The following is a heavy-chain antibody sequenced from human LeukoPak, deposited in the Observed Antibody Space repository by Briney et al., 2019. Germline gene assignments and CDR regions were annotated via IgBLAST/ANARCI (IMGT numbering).Heavy chain of an antibody. Sequence: GGSLRLSCVASGFTLRVNYMTWIRQTPGRGLEWVSVIYSDGTTKYADSAKGRFTISRDNSKSMVYLQMDRLRAEDTAVYYCARCKGGWSDHFYGMDIWGQGTTVTVSS. CDR2: IYSDGTT. CDR1: GFTLRVNY. D-gene: IGHD6-19*01. J-gene: IGHJ6*02. V-gene: IGHV3-53*01. CDR3: ARCKGGWSDHFYGMDI.